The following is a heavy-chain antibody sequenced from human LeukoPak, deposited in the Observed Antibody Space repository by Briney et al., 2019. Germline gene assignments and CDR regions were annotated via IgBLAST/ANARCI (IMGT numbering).Heavy chain of an antibody. Sequence: PSETLSLTCTVSGGSISSYYWSWIRQPPGKGLEWIGYIYYSGSTNYNPSLKSRVTISVVTSKNQFSLKLSSVTAADTAVYYCARAYSGRYSYYFDYWGQGTLVTVSS. V-gene: IGHV4-59*01. CDR2: IYYSGST. CDR1: GGSISSYY. D-gene: IGHD1-26*01. CDR3: ARAYSGRYSYYFDY. J-gene: IGHJ4*02.